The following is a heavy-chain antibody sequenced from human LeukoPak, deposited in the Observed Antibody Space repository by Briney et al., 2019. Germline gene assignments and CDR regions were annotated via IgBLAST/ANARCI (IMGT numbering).Heavy chain of an antibody. V-gene: IGHV3-7*05. CDR3: AKDPPDNGHYGAVY. CDR1: GFTFSNFW. CDR2: IRQDGGEK. D-gene: IGHD4-17*01. Sequence: GGSLRLSSAASGFTFSNFWISAVRQAPGKGLEWVASIRQDGGEKYYMDSVKDRFTISRDNAKKSLYLQMNSLRADDTAVYYCAKDPPDNGHYGAVYWGQGTLVTVSS. J-gene: IGHJ4*02.